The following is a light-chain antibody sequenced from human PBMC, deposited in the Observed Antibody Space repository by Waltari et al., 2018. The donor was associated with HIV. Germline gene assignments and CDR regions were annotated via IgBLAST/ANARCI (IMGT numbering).Light chain of an antibody. Sequence: YELTQPSSVSVSPGQTARITCSGDALKNQYSYWYQQKPGQATVLIIYKDIERPSGIPGRFSGASSGTTVTLTITGVQAEDEADYYCQTPDSSGSFVVFGGGTRVTVL. CDR3: QTPDSSGSFVV. CDR2: KDI. J-gene: IGLJ2*01. CDR1: ALKNQY. V-gene: IGLV3-25*03.